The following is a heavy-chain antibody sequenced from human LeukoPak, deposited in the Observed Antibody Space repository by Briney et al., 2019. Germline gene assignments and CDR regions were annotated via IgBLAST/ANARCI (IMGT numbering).Heavy chain of an antibody. CDR3: ARGPYSSGWYVYFDY. CDR1: GFTFSSYA. V-gene: IGHV3-21*01. Sequence: GGSLRLSCAASGFTFSSYAMSWVRQAPGKGLEWVSSISSSSSYIYYADSVKGRFTISRDNAKNSLYLQMNSLRAEDTAVYYCARGPYSSGWYVYFDYWGQGTLVTVSS. CDR2: ISSSSSYI. D-gene: IGHD6-19*01. J-gene: IGHJ4*02.